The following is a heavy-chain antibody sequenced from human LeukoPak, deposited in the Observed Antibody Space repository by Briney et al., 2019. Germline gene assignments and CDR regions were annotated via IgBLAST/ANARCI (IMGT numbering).Heavy chain of an antibody. D-gene: IGHD5-12*01. CDR3: TKALVAIRADYYYGMDV. Sequence: PGGSLRLSCAASGFTFSSYSMNWVRQAPVKGLEWVSVISGDGGSTYYADSVKGRFTISRDNSKNSLYLQMNSLRTEDTALYYCTKALVAIRADYYYGMDVWGQGTTVTVSS. CDR1: GFTFSSYS. V-gene: IGHV3-43*02. J-gene: IGHJ6*02. CDR2: ISGDGGST.